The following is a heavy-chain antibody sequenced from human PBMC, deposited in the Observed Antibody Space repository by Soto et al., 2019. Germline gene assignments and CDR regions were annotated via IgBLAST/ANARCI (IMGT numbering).Heavy chain of an antibody. CDR3: ARENYGGNPFDY. J-gene: IGHJ4*02. V-gene: IGHV4-31*03. D-gene: IGHD4-17*01. CDR1: GGSISSGGYY. Sequence: SETLSLTCTVSGGSISSGGYYWSWIRQHPGKGLEWIGYIYYSGSTYYNPSLKSRVTISVDTSKNQFSLKLSSVTAADTAVYYCARENYGGNPFDYWGQGTLVTVPQ. CDR2: IYYSGST.